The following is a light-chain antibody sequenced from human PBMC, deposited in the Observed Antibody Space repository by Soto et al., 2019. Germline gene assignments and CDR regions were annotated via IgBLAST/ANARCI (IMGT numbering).Light chain of an antibody. V-gene: IGLV1-40*01. J-gene: IGLJ2*01. CDR1: SSNIGSNS. CDR3: QSYDSSLSGSLV. CDR2: ANS. Sequence: QSVLTQPPSASGTPGQRVTISCSGSSSNIGSNSVNWYQQLPGTAPKLLIYANSNRPSGVPDRFSGSKSGTSASLAITGLQAEDEADYYCQSYDSSLSGSLVFGGGTKLTVL.